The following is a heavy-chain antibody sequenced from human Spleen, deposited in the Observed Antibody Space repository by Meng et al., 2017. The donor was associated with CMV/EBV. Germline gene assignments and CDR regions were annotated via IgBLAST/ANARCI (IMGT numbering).Heavy chain of an antibody. D-gene: IGHD3-22*01. CDR3: TRDIYDRSGYYYWDC. Sequence: GESLKISCAASGFTFSSYWMHWVRQAPGKGLVWVSRINSDGSSTSYADSVKGRFTISRDNAKNTLYLQMNSLRAEDTAVYYCTRDIYDRSGYYYWDCWGQGTLVTVSS. V-gene: IGHV3-74*01. CDR1: GFTFSSYW. J-gene: IGHJ4*02. CDR2: INSDGSST.